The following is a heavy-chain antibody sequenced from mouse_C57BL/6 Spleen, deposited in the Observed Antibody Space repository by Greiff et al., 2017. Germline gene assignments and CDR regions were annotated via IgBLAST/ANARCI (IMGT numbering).Heavy chain of an antibody. V-gene: IGHV5-16*01. D-gene: IGHD1-1*02. J-gene: IGHJ1*03. CDR2: INYDGSST. Sequence: EVMLVESEGGLVQPGSSMKLSCTASGFTFSDYYMAWVRQVPEKGLEWVANINYDGSSTYYLDSLKSRFIISRDNAKNILYLQMSSLKSEDTATYYCARDGGRSNFDVWGTGTTVTVSS. CDR3: ARDGGRSNFDV. CDR1: GFTFSDYY.